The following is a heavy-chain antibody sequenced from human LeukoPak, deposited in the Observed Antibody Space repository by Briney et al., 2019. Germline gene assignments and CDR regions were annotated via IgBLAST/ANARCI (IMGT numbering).Heavy chain of an antibody. CDR2: ISHDGSNK. J-gene: IGHJ6*04. CDR1: GFTFSSYA. V-gene: IGHV3-30-3*01. Sequence: PGSSLRLSCAASGFTFSSYAMHWVRQAPGKGLEWVAVISHDGSNKYYADSVKGRFTISRDNSKNTLYLQMNSLRAEDTTVYYCARDLGTSSHYYYGMDVWGKGTTVTVSS. D-gene: IGHD2-2*01. CDR3: ARDLGTSSHYYYGMDV.